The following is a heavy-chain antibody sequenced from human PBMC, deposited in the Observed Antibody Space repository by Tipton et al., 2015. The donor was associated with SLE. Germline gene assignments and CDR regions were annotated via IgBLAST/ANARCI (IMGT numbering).Heavy chain of an antibody. CDR1: GGSISSDSYY. D-gene: IGHD2-2*01. Sequence: TLSLTCSVSGGSISSDSYYWSWIRQPPGKGLGWIGEINHSGSTNYNPSLKSRVIISVDTSKNQFSLKVKSVSAADTAIYYCARGPYGPAASYDYWGQGSLVTVSS. J-gene: IGHJ4*02. CDR3: ARGPYGPAASYDY. CDR2: INHSGST. V-gene: IGHV4-61*01.